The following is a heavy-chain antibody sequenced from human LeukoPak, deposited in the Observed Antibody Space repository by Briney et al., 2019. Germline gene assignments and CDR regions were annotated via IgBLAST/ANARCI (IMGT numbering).Heavy chain of an antibody. V-gene: IGHV3-7*01. Sequence: GGSLRLSCAASGFTFSNYWMSWVRQAPGKGLEWVAHIKPDGSEKNYVDSVKGRFTLFRDDAKNSVYLQMNSLRVADPAVYYCARDSGSGGPWGQGTPVTVSS. CDR3: ARDSGSGGP. J-gene: IGHJ5*02. CDR1: GFTFSNYW. D-gene: IGHD6-19*01. CDR2: IKPDGSEK.